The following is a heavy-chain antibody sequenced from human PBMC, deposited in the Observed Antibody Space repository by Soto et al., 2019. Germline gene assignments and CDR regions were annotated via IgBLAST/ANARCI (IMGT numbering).Heavy chain of an antibody. Sequence: GVSLRLSCAASGFTFSSYAMSWVRQAPGKGLEWVSAISGSGGSTYYADSVKGRFTISRDNSKNTLYLQMNSLRAEDTAVYYCAKDSPDPYDSSGYYFDYWGQGTLVTVSS. CDR1: GFTFSSYA. CDR2: ISGSGGST. CDR3: AKDSPDPYDSSGYYFDY. J-gene: IGHJ4*02. D-gene: IGHD3-22*01. V-gene: IGHV3-23*01.